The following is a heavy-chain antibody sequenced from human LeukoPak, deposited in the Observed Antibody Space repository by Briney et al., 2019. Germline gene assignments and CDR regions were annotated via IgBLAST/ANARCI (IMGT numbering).Heavy chain of an antibody. CDR1: GFTVNNKY. CDR3: ASFYGDRSLDY. Sequence: PGGSLRLSCAASGFTVNNKYMNWVRQAPGKGLEWVSVIYSGGSTYYADSVKGRFTISRDNSKNTLYLQVNSLRAEDTAVYYCASFYGDRSLDYWGQGTLVTVSS. D-gene: IGHD4-17*01. V-gene: IGHV3-53*01. J-gene: IGHJ4*02. CDR2: IYSGGST.